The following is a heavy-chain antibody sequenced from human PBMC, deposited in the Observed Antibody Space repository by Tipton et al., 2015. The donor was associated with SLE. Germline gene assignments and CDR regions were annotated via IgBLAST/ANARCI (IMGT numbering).Heavy chain of an antibody. CDR3: ARSGDFWSGYYTTWWFDP. V-gene: IGHV3-48*03. CDR2: ISSSGSTI. J-gene: IGHJ5*02. Sequence: SLRLSCAASGFTFSSYEMNWVRQAPGKGLEWVSYISSSGSTIYYADSVKGRFTISRDNAKNSLYLQMNSLRAEDTAVYYCARSGDFWSGYYTTWWFDPWRQGTLVTVSS. D-gene: IGHD3-3*01. CDR1: GFTFSSYE.